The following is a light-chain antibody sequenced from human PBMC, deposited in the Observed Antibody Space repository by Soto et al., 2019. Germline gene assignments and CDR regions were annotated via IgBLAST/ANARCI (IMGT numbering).Light chain of an antibody. V-gene: IGKV1-39*01. Sequence: DIRLTQSPASLSASVGDRVSITCRTSRSISRYLNWYQQKLRKAPKLLIYGASTLQGGVPSRFSGSGSRTDFTLTISGLQPEDFATYYCQESYSSPYFFGQGTKLEMK. J-gene: IGKJ2*01. CDR1: RSISRY. CDR2: GAS. CDR3: QESYSSPYF.